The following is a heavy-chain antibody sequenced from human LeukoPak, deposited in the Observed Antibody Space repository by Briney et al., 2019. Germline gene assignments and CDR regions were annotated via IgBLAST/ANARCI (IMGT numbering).Heavy chain of an antibody. V-gene: IGHV4-31*03. D-gene: IGHD7-27*01. CDR1: GGSISSGGYY. CDR2: IYYSGST. CDR3: ARGSTGDLFDY. J-gene: IGHJ4*02. Sequence: KTSETLSLTCTVSGGSISSGGYYWSWIRQHPGKGLEWIGYIYYSGSTYYNPSLKSRVTISVDTSKNQFSLKLSSVTAADTAVYYCARGSTGDLFDYWGQGTLVTVSS.